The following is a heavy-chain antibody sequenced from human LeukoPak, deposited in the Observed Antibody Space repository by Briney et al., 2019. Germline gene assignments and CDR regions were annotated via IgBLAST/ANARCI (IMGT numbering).Heavy chain of an antibody. Sequence: ASVKVSCKASGGTFSSYTISWARQAPGQGLEWMGRIIPILGIANYAQKFQGRVTITADKSTSTAYMELSSLRSEDTAVYYCARADIVVVPAAIISAEPAAFDIWGQGTMVTVSS. V-gene: IGHV1-69*02. D-gene: IGHD2-2*01. J-gene: IGHJ3*02. CDR2: IIPILGIA. CDR1: GGTFSSYT. CDR3: ARADIVVVPAAIISAEPAAFDI.